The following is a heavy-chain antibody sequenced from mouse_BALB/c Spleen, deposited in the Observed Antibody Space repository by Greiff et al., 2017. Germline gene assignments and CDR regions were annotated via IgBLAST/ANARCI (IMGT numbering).Heavy chain of an antibody. CDR2: ISSGGSYT. D-gene: IGHD4-1*01. J-gene: IGHJ3*01. CDR3: ARKENWAWFAY. V-gene: IGHV5-9-4*01. CDR1: GFTFSSYA. Sequence: EVQRVESGGGLVKPGGSLKLSCAASGFTFSSYAMSWVRQSPEKRLEWVAEISSGGSYTYYPDTVTGRFTISRDNAKNTLYLEMSSLRSEDTAMYYCARKENWAWFAYWGQGTLVTVSA.